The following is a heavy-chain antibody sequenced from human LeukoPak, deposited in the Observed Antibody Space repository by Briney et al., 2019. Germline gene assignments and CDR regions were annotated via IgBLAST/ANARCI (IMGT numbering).Heavy chain of an antibody. Sequence: SGTLSLTCIVSGGSISSTSYYWGWIRQPPGKGLEWIGSIYYSGSTNYNPSLKSRVTISVDTSKNQFSLKLSSVTAADTAVYYCARYSSSWYGNWFDPWGQGTLVTVSS. CDR3: ARYSSSWYGNWFDP. J-gene: IGHJ5*02. V-gene: IGHV4-39*07. D-gene: IGHD6-13*01. CDR2: IYYSGST. CDR1: GGSISSTSYY.